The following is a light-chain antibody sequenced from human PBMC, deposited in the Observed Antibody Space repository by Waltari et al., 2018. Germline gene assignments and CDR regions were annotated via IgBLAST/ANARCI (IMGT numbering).Light chain of an antibody. CDR2: DTS. J-gene: IGKJ2*02. CDR3: QQRSAWPGT. CDR1: QSVYNY. Sequence: EIVLTQSPATLSLSPGERATLSCRASQSVYNYLVWYQQKPGQAPRLLIYDTSNRATSIPARFSGSGSGTDFTLTISSLEPEDFAVYYCQQRSAWPGTFGQGTKLDIK. V-gene: IGKV3-11*01.